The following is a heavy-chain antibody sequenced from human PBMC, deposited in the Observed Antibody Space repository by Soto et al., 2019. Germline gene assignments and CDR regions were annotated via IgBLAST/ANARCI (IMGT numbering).Heavy chain of an antibody. CDR1: GGSISSSNW. V-gene: IGHV4-4*02. D-gene: IGHD3-10*01. CDR2: IYHSGST. CDR3: ARYGSAHAFDI. J-gene: IGHJ3*02. Sequence: QVQLQESGPGLVKPSGTLSLTCAVSGGSISSSNWWSWVRQPPGKGLEWIGEIYHSGSTNYNPSLKSLVTLSVDKSKNQFSLKLSYVTAADTAVYYCARYGSAHAFDIWGQGTMVTVCS.